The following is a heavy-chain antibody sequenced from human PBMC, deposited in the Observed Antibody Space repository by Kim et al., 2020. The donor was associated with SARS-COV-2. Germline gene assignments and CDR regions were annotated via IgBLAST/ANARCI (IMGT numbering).Heavy chain of an antibody. Sequence: SETLSLTCTVSGGSISSSSYYWGWIRQPPGKGLEWIGSIYYSGSTYYNPSLKSRVTISVDTSKNQFSLKLSSVTAADTAVYYCARAGGPNVWSSGWYSDYWGQGTLVTVSS. J-gene: IGHJ4*02. V-gene: IGHV4-39*07. CDR2: IYYSGST. CDR3: ARAGGPNVWSSGWYSDY. CDR1: GGSISSSSYY. D-gene: IGHD6-19*01.